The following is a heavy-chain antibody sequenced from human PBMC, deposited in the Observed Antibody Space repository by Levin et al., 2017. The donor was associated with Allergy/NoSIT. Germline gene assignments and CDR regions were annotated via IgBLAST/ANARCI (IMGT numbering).Heavy chain of an antibody. V-gene: IGHV4-4*02. Sequence: ASETLSLTCAVSGGSISSSNWWSWVRQPPGKGLEWIGEIYHSGSTNYNPSLKSRVTISVDKSKNQFSLKLSSVTAADTAVYYCARFTFWSGYYTGAFDIWGQGTMVTVSS. CDR2: IYHSGST. CDR1: GGSISSSNW. D-gene: IGHD3-3*01. CDR3: ARFTFWSGYYTGAFDI. J-gene: IGHJ3*02.